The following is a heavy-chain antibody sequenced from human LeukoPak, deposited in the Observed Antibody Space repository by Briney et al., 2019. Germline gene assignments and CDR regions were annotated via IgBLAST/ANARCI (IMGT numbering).Heavy chain of an antibody. CDR2: INPNSGGT. J-gene: IGHJ4*02. CDR3: ARDFRDYFFYY. Sequence: GASVKVSCKASGYTFTDYYIHWVRQAPGHGLEWMGWINPNSGGTNYAQKFRGRVTMTRDTSISTAYMELSRLTSDDTAVYYCARDFRDYFFYYWAREPWSPSPQ. V-gene: IGHV1-2*02. CDR1: GYTFTDYY.